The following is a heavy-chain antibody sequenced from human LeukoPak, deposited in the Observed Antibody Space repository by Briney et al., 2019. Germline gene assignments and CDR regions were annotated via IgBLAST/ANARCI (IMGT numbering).Heavy chain of an antibody. CDR1: GFTFSSYA. D-gene: IGHD6-13*01. V-gene: IGHV3-30*04. J-gene: IGHJ4*02. Sequence: GGSLRLSCAASGFTFSSYAMHWVRQAPGKGLEWVAVISYDGSNKYYADSVKGRFTISRDNAKNSLYLQMNSLRAEDTAVYYCARAAYSSSWYDYYDYWGQGTLVTVSS. CDR2: ISYDGSNK. CDR3: ARAAYSSSWYDYYDY.